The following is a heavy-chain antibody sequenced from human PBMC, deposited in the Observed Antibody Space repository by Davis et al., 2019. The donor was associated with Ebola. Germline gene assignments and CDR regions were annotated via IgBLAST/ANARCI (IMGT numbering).Heavy chain of an antibody. CDR1: GYSFTKQW. CDR2: IYPGDSDT. V-gene: IGHV5-51*01. Sequence: GESLKISCKGSGYSFTKQWIGWVRQMPGKGLEWMGIIYPGDSDTRYSPSFQGQVTISADKSIRTAYLHWNSLKASDTATYYCARQGTTSWDSWGQGTLVTVSS. D-gene: IGHD2-2*01. CDR3: ARQGTTSWDS. J-gene: IGHJ4*02.